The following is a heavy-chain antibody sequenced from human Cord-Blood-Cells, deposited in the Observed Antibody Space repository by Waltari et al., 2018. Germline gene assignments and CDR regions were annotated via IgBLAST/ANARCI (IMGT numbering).Heavy chain of an antibody. CDR1: GGTFSSYA. V-gene: IGHV1-69*09. CDR2: ILPILGIA. D-gene: IGHD3-10*01. CDR3: ARGFGFGDYGTFRFDP. Sequence: QVQLVQSGAEVKKPGSSVKVSCKASGGTFSSYAISWVRQAPGQGLEWMGRILPILGIANDAQKFQGRVTITADKSTSTAYMELSSLRSEDTAVYYCARGFGFGDYGTFRFDPWGQGTLVTVSS. J-gene: IGHJ5*02.